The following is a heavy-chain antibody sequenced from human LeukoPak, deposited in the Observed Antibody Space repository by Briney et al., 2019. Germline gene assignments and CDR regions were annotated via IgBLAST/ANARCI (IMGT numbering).Heavy chain of an antibody. D-gene: IGHD3-10*01. Sequence: ASVKVSCKVSGYTLTELSMHWVRQAPGKGLEWMGGFDPEDGETIYAQKFQGRVTMTEDTSTDTAYMELSSLRSEDTAVYYCARDQWFGEFPGYGMDVWGQGTTVTVSS. CDR1: GYTLTELS. V-gene: IGHV1-24*01. J-gene: IGHJ6*02. CDR2: FDPEDGET. CDR3: ARDQWFGEFPGYGMDV.